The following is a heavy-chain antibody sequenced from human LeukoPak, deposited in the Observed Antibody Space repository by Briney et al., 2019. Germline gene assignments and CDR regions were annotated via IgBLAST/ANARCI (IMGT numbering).Heavy chain of an antibody. CDR2: ISYDGSNK. Sequence: RRSLRLSCAASGFTFSSYAMHWVRQAPGKGLEWVAVISYDGSNKYYADSVKGRFTISRDNSKNTLYLQMNSLRAEDTAVYYCARALFFGGDFDYWGQGTLVTVSS. V-gene: IGHV3-30*04. CDR1: GFTFSSYA. J-gene: IGHJ4*02. CDR3: ARALFFGGDFDY. D-gene: IGHD4-23*01.